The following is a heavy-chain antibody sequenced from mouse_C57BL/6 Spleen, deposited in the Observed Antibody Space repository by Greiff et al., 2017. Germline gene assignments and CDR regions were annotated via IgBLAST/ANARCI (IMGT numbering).Heavy chain of an antibody. V-gene: IGHV2-2*01. CDR1: GFSLTSYG. CDR2: IWSGGST. Sequence: QVQLQQSGPGLVQPSQSLSITCTVSGFSLTSYGVHWVRQSPGKGLEWLGVIWSGGSTDYNAAFISRLSISKDNSKSQVFFKMNSLQADDTAIYYCASPLLWSLYAMDYWGQGTSVTVSS. D-gene: IGHD2-1*01. CDR3: ASPLLWSLYAMDY. J-gene: IGHJ4*01.